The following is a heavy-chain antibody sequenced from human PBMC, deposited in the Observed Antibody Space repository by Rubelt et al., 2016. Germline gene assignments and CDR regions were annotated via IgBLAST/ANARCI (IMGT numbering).Heavy chain of an antibody. D-gene: IGHD1-1*01. J-gene: IGHJ5*02. V-gene: IGHV1-2*06. CDR3: ARGVGTAFDP. Sequence: QVQLVQSGAEVKKPGASVKVSCKASGYTFTGYYMHWVRQAPGQGLEWMGRINPNSGGTNVARKVQGRVTMTRDTSISAAYMELSRLRSDDTAVYYCARGVGTAFDPWGQGTLVTVSS. CDR2: INPNSGGT. CDR1: GYTFTGYY.